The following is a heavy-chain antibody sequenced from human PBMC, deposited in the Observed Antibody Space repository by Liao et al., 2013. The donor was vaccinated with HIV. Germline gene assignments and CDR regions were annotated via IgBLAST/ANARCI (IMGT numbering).Heavy chain of an antibody. D-gene: IGHD1-14*01. J-gene: IGHJ4*02. V-gene: IGHV4-30-4*01. CDR2: AYYTGIT. Sequence: QVQLQESGPGLVKPSQTLSLSCSASGGPISSGDYYWSWVRQPPGKGLEWIGYAYYTGITYYNPSLKSRATISVDASKRQISLNLTSVTAADTAVYFCAGLYRGGDFNYWGQGNPWSPSPQ. CDR3: AGLYRGGDFNY. CDR1: GGPISSGDYY.